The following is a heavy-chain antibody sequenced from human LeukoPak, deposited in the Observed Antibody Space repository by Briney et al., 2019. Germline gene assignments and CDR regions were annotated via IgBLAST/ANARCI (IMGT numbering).Heavy chain of an antibody. CDR2: IYSGGST. CDR3: AKDWGITIFGVADYYFDY. Sequence: GGSLRLSCAASGFTVSSNYMSWVRQAPGKGLEWVSVIYSGGSTYYADSVKGRFTISRDNSKNTLYLQMNSLRAEDTAVYYCAKDWGITIFGVADYYFDYWGQGTLVTVSS. V-gene: IGHV3-53*01. CDR1: GFTVSSNY. D-gene: IGHD3-3*01. J-gene: IGHJ4*02.